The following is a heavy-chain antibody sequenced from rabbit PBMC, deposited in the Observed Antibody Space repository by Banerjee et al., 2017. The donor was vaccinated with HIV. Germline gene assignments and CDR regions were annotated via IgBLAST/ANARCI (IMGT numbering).Heavy chain of an antibody. V-gene: IGHV1S45*01. Sequence: QEQLVESGGGLVQPGGSLTLTCTASGFSFSNNYWICWVRQAPGKGLEWIACIYGGSSGSTYYASWAKGRFTISKTSSTTVTLQMTSLTAADTATYFCARDAGYVGYGYAPTGLDLWGQGTLVTVS. CDR3: ARDAGYVGYGYAPTGLDL. CDR1: GFSFSNNYW. D-gene: IGHD6-1*01. CDR2: IYGGSSGST. J-gene: IGHJ3*01.